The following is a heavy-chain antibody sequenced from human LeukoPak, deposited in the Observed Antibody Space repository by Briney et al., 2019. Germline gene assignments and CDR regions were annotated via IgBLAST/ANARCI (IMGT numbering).Heavy chain of an antibody. D-gene: IGHD3-10*01. CDR2: INHSGST. CDR3: ASPRRPKRHYYGSGSYYNASRYYYYGMDV. CDR1: GGSFSGYY. V-gene: IGHV4-34*01. Sequence: SETLSLTCAVYGGSFSGYYWSWIRQPPGKGLEWIGEINHSGSTNYNPSLKSRVTISVDTSKNQFSLKLSSVTAADTAVYYCASPRRPKRHYYGSGSYYNASRYYYYGMDVWGQGTTVTVS. J-gene: IGHJ6*02.